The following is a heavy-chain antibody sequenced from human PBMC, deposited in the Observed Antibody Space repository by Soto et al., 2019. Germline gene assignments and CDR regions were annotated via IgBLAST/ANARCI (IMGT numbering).Heavy chain of an antibody. J-gene: IGHJ4*02. Sequence: EVQLVESGGGLVQPGGSLRLSCAASGFTFSSYSMNWVRQAAGKGLEWVSYISSSSSTIYYADSVNGRFTISRDNAKNSLYLQMNSLRDEDTAVYYCARTSSGYYYFDYWGQGTLVTVSS. CDR1: GFTFSSYS. D-gene: IGHD3-22*01. V-gene: IGHV3-48*02. CDR2: ISSSSSTI. CDR3: ARTSSGYYYFDY.